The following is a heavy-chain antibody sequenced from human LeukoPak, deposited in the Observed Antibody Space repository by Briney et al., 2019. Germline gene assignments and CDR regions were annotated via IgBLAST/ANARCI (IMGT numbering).Heavy chain of an antibody. V-gene: IGHV4-39*01. CDR3: ARQGYDFNPDY. D-gene: IGHD3-3*01. Sequence: SETLSLTCTVSGGSISSSSYYWGWIRQPPGKGLEWIGSIYYSGSTYYNPSLKSRVTISVDTSKNQFSLKLSSVTAADTAVYYCARQGYDFNPDYWGQGTLVTVSS. CDR2: IYYSGST. CDR1: GGSISSSSYY. J-gene: IGHJ4*02.